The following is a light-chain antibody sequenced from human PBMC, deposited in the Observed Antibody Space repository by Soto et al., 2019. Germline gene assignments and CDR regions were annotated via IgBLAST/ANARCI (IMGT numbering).Light chain of an antibody. CDR2: GAS. CDR3: QQCNDWTWT. V-gene: IGKV3-15*01. J-gene: IGKJ1*01. CDR1: RSVSNR. Sequence: EILMTQSPATLYVCPGETVTFSCRASRSVSNRLAWYQHKPGQAPRLLISGASNGATGIPPKFSGSGSGTEFTLTISSLQSEDFTVYYCQQCNDWTWTFGQVTKVDIK.